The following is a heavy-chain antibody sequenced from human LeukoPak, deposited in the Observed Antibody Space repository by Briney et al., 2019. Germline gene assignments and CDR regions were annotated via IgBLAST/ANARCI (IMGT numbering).Heavy chain of an antibody. D-gene: IGHD5-12*01. CDR2: INPNSGGT. V-gene: IGHV1-2*02. CDR1: GYTFTGYY. J-gene: IGHJ4*02. CDR3: AREYSGYDNVDY. Sequence: ASVKVSCKASGYTFTGYYMHWVRQAPGQGLEWMGWINPNSGGTNYARKFQGRVTMTRDTSIRTAYMELSRLRSDDTAVYYCAREYSGYDNVDYWGQGTLVTVSS.